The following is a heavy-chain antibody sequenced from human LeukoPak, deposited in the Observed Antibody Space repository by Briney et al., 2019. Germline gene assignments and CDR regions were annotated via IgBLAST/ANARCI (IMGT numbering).Heavy chain of an antibody. CDR1: GFTVSSNS. V-gene: IGHV3-53*01. CDR2: IYSGGKT. J-gene: IGHJ6*04. D-gene: IGHD3-16*01. CDR3: AKSTRAVMAMMDV. Sequence: PGGSLRLSCTVSGFTVSSNSWSWVRQAPGKGLEWVSFIYSGGKTHSSDSVKGRFTISRDNSKNTLYLQMNSLRAEDTAVYFCAKSTRAVMAMMDVWGKGTTVTVSS.